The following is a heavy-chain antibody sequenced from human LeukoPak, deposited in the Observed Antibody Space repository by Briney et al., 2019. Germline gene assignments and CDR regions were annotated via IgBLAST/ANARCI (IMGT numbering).Heavy chain of an antibody. CDR2: IYYSGST. CDR3: ARGTNYYDSSLNAFDI. J-gene: IGHJ3*02. V-gene: IGHV4-59*01. CDR1: GGSISSYY. Sequence: SETLSLTCTVSGGSISSYYWSWIRQPPGKGLEWIGYIYYSGSTNYNPSLKSRVTISVDTSKNQFSLKLSSVTAADTAVYYCARGTNYYDSSLNAFDIWGQGTMVTVPS. D-gene: IGHD3-22*01.